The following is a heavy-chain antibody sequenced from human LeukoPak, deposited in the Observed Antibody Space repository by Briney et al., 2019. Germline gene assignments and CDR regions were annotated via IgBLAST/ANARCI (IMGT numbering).Heavy chain of an antibody. CDR3: ANTPAVVIISFDF. Sequence: GRSLRLSCAASGFTFEDYSMHWVRQAPGKGLEWVSGISWNSGNIGYADSVKGRFTISRDNSKNTLYLQMNSLRAEDTAVYYCANTPAVVIISFDFWGQGTLVTVSS. CDR1: GFTFEDYS. CDR2: ISWNSGNI. J-gene: IGHJ4*02. V-gene: IGHV3-9*01. D-gene: IGHD3-22*01.